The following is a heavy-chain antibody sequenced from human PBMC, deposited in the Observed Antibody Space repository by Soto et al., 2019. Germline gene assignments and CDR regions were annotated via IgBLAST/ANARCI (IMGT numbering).Heavy chain of an antibody. D-gene: IGHD3-3*01. CDR1: GGSFSGYY. CDR3: ASRLRFLGRDY. Sequence: SETLSLTCAVYGGSFSGYYWSWIRQPPGKGLEWIGEINHSGSTNYNPSLKSRVTISVDTSKNQFSLKLSSVTAADTAVYYCASRLRFLGRDYWGQGTLVTVSS. CDR2: INHSGST. J-gene: IGHJ4*02. V-gene: IGHV4-34*01.